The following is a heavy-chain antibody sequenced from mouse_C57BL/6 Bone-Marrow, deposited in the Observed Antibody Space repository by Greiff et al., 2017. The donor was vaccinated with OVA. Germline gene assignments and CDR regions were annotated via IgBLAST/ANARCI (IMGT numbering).Heavy chain of an antibody. J-gene: IGHJ1*03. CDR3: ARRNTTVVERWYFDV. Sequence: EVQLQQSGPELVKPGASVKISCKASGYTFTDYYMNWVKQSHGKSLEWIGDINPNNGGTSYNQKFKGKATLTVDKSSSTAYMELRSLTSEDSAVYYCARRNTTVVERWYFDVWGTGTTVTVSS. D-gene: IGHD1-1*01. V-gene: IGHV1-26*01. CDR2: INPNNGGT. CDR1: GYTFTDYY.